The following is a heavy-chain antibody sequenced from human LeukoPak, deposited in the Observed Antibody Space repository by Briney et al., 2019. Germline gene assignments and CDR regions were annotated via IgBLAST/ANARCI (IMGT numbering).Heavy chain of an antibody. J-gene: IGHJ4*02. CDR3: AKDGIAAATGSPSFDY. CDR2: ISWNSSSI. Sequence: GRSLRLSCAASGFTFDDYAMHWVRQAPGKGLEGVSGISWNSSSIGYADSVKGRFTISRDNAKNSLYLQMNSLRAEDTALYYCAKDGIAAATGSPSFDYWGQGTLVTVSS. V-gene: IGHV3-9*01. CDR1: GFTFDDYA. D-gene: IGHD6-13*01.